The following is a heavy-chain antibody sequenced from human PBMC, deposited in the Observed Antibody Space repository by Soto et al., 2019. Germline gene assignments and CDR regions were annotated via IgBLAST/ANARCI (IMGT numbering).Heavy chain of an antibody. V-gene: IGHV3-15*07. CDR2: IKNKSDSAAT. CDR1: GFSFSDAW. Sequence: EVQLAVSGGGFVKPGGSLRLSCAVSGFSFSDAWLNWVRQAPGKGLEWVGRIKNKSDSAATDYAAPVKGTFIISRDDSKKTLFLQLDSLQAEDTAVYYCTTDPRNRRYAWIVYWGQGTLVTVSS. J-gene: IGHJ4*02. CDR3: TTDPRNRRYAWIVY. D-gene: IGHD1-20*01.